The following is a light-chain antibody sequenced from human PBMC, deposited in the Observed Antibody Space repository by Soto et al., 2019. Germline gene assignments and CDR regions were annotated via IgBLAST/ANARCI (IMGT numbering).Light chain of an antibody. Sequence: DIQMTQSPSTLSASVGDRVTTTCRASQSISSWLAWYQQKPGKAPKLLIYDASSLESGVPSRFSGSGSGTEFTLTISSLQPDDFATYYCQQYNSYWTFGQGTKV. CDR1: QSISSW. CDR3: QQYNSYWT. CDR2: DAS. V-gene: IGKV1-5*01. J-gene: IGKJ1*01.